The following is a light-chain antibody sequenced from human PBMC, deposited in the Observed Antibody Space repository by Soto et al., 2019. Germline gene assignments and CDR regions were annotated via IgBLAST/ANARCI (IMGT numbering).Light chain of an antibody. CDR3: NSYTSGSTLVV. CDR1: SNDIGDYNY. V-gene: IGLV2-14*03. Sequence: QSALTQPASVSGSPGQSITISCTGTSNDIGDYNYVSWYQQLPGKAPKLMIYDVSNRPSGVSNRFSGSKSGNTASLTISGLQADDEADYYCNSYTSGSTLVVFGGGTKVTVL. CDR2: DVS. J-gene: IGLJ2*01.